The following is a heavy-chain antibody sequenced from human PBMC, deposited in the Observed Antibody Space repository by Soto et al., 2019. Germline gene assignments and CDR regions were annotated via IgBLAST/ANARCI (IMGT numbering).Heavy chain of an antibody. CDR2: ISYDGSNK. CDR1: GFTFSSYG. V-gene: IGHV3-30*18. D-gene: IGHD5-18*01. CDR3: AKDIAAMVIYYYYYYGMDV. Sequence: QVQLVESGGGVVQPGRSLRLSCAASGFTFSSYGMHWVRQAPGKGLEWVAVISYDGSNKYYADSVKGRFTISRDNSKNTLYLQMNSLRAEDTAVYYCAKDIAAMVIYYYYYYGMDVWGQGTTVTVSS. J-gene: IGHJ6*02.